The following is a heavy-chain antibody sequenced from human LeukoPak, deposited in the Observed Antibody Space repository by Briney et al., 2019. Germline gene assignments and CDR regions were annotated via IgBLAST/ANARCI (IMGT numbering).Heavy chain of an antibody. CDR2: INSDGSST. CDR1: GFTFSSYW. CDR3: ARALWGEPGLKTKNRTPHYYYYYMDV. J-gene: IGHJ6*03. D-gene: IGHD5-18*01. V-gene: IGHV3-74*01. Sequence: GGSLRLSCAASGFTFSSYWMHWVRQAPGKGLVWVSRINSDGSSTSYADSVKGRFTISRDNAKNTLYLQMNSLEAEDTAVYYCARALWGEPGLKTKNRTPHYYYYYMDVWGKGTTVTVSS.